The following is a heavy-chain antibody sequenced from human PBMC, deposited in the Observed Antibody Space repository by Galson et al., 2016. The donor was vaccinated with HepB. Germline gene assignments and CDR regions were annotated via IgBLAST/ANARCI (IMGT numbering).Heavy chain of an antibody. CDR3: AKKAHILTGPDAFDI. J-gene: IGHJ3*02. CDR1: GFTFSSYG. Sequence: SLRLSCAASGFTFSSYGIHWVRQAPGKGLERVAVISYDGNNQYYADSAKGRITISRDNSKNTLYLQMSSLRAEDTAVYYCAKKAHILTGPDAFDIWGQGTMVTVSS. V-gene: IGHV3-30*18. D-gene: IGHD3-9*01. CDR2: ISYDGNNQ.